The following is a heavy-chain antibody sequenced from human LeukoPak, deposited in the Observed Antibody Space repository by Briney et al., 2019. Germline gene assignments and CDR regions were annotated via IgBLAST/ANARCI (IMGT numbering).Heavy chain of an antibody. CDR1: GFTFSSYS. CDR2: ISSSSTYI. V-gene: IGHV3-21*01. J-gene: IGHJ4*02. Sequence: PGGSLRLSCAASGFTFSSYSMNWVRQAPGKGLEWVSSISSSSTYIYYADSVKGRFTISRDNAKNSLYLQMDSLRAEDTAVYYCARLLAVDYAVEYWGQGTLVTVSS. D-gene: IGHD6-19*01. CDR3: ARLLAVDYAVEY.